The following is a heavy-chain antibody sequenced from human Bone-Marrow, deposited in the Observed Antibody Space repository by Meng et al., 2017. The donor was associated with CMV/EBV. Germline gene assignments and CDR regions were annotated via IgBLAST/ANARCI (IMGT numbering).Heavy chain of an antibody. CDR1: GFTFNSYS. CDR3: ARDMSQLPYFYYGLDV. J-gene: IGHJ6*02. Sequence: GESLKISCAASGFTFNSYSVNWVRQAPGKGLEWVVNIKQDGSEKYYVDSVKGRITISRDNAKNSLYLQMNSLRAEDTAVYYCARDMSQLPYFYYGLDVWGQGTTVTVSS. CDR2: IKQDGSEK. V-gene: IGHV3-7*01. D-gene: IGHD2-2*01.